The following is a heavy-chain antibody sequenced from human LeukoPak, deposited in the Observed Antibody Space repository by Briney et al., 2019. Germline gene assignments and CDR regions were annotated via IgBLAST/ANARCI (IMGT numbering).Heavy chain of an antibody. J-gene: IGHJ4*02. V-gene: IGHV1-24*01. D-gene: IGHD3-22*01. CDR2: FDPEDGET. CDR1: GYTFTSYY. CDR3: ATDRIHYDSSGYLTDY. Sequence: GASVKVSCKASGYTFTSYYMHWVRQAPGKGLEWMGGFDPEDGETIYAQKFQGRVTMTEDTSTDTAYMELSSLRSEDTAVYYCATDRIHYDSSGYLTDYWGQGTLVTVSS.